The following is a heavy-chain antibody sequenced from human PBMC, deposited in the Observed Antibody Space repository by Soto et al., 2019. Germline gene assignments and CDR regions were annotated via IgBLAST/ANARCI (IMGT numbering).Heavy chain of an antibody. Sequence: EVRLLESGGGLVQPGGSLKLSCAASGFTISSYAMGWLRQAPGTGPEWVAFVDGSGGDTSFADSVKGRFTISRDNSKNSLYLHMNSLRAEDTAIYYCAKEMVAAAYVETSPFDLWGQGTLVTVSS. D-gene: IGHD2-15*01. CDR3: AKEMVAAAYVETSPFDL. CDR2: VDGSGGDT. V-gene: IGHV3-23*01. J-gene: IGHJ4*02. CDR1: GFTISSYA.